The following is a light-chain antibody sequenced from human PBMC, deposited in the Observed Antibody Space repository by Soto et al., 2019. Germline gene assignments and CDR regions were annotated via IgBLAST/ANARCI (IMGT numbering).Light chain of an antibody. Sequence: QSVLTQPPSVSAAPGQKVTISCSGSSSNIGNNYVSWYQQLPGTAPKLLIYDNNKLPSGIPDRFSGSKSGTSATLGITGLQTGDEADYYCGTWDSSLSAYVFGTGTKV. CDR3: GTWDSSLSAYV. CDR1: SSNIGNNY. CDR2: DNN. J-gene: IGLJ1*01. V-gene: IGLV1-51*01.